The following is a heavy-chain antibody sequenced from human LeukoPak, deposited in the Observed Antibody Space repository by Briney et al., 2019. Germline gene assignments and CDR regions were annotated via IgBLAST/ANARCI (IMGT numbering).Heavy chain of an antibody. Sequence: PGGSLRLSCAASGFTFSSYWMHWVRQAPGKGLVWVSRINSDGSSTSYADSVKGRFTISGDNAKNTLYLQMNSLRAEDTAVYYCARGLLWFGELLSYWGQGTLVTVSS. J-gene: IGHJ4*02. CDR3: ARGLLWFGELLSY. V-gene: IGHV3-74*01. CDR1: GFTFSSYW. CDR2: INSDGSST. D-gene: IGHD3-10*01.